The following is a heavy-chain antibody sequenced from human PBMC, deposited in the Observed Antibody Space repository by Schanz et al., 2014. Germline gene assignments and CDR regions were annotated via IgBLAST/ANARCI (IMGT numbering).Heavy chain of an antibody. CDR3: ARGGGPEDVFDI. CDR1: GYTFTSYG. J-gene: IGHJ3*02. V-gene: IGHV1-69*04. Sequence: VQLEQSGAEAKKPGASVKVSCKASGYTFTSYGISWVRQAPGQGLEWMGMIIPSLGLAKYEQKFQDKVTITADTSTTTAYMELSGLRSEDTAVYSCARGGGPEDVFDIWGQGTILTVSS. CDR2: IIPSLGLA. D-gene: IGHD2-15*01.